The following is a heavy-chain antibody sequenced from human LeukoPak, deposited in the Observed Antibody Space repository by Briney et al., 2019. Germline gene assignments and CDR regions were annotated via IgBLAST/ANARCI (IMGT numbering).Heavy chain of an antibody. CDR1: GGSINSYY. CDR3: ARGLDIVVVPAYWFDP. J-gene: IGHJ5*02. Sequence: PSETLSLTCTVSGGSINSYYWSWIRQPPGKGLQWIGYIYYSGSTNYNPSLKSRVTISVDTSKNQFSLKLSSVTAADTAVYYCARGLDIVVVPAYWFDPWGQGTLVTVSS. D-gene: IGHD2-2*03. V-gene: IGHV4-59*01. CDR2: IYYSGST.